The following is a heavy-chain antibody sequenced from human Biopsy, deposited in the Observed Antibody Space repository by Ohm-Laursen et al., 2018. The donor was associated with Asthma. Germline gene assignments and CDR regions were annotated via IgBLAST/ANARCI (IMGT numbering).Heavy chain of an antibody. J-gene: IGHJ4*02. Sequence: SLRLSCTASGFTFDDYAMHRVRQAPGKGLEWVSGISWNSGSIGYADSVKGRFTISRDNAKNSLYPQMNSLRAEDTALYYCAKGEWELLEANFDYWGQGTLVTVSS. D-gene: IGHD1-26*01. CDR3: AKGEWELLEANFDY. CDR2: ISWNSGSI. V-gene: IGHV3-9*01. CDR1: GFTFDDYA.